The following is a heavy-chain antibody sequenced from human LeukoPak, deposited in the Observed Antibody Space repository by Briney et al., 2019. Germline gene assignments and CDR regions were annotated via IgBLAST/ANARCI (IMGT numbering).Heavy chain of an antibody. V-gene: IGHV1-2*02. Sequence: ASVKVSCKASGYTITGYYMHWVRQAPGQGLEWMGWINPNSGGTNYAQKFQGRVTMTRDTSISTAYMELSRLRSDDTAVYYCARRYYYDSSGYSSDYWGQGTLVTVSS. J-gene: IGHJ4*02. CDR2: INPNSGGT. D-gene: IGHD3-22*01. CDR1: GYTITGYY. CDR3: ARRYYYDSSGYSSDY.